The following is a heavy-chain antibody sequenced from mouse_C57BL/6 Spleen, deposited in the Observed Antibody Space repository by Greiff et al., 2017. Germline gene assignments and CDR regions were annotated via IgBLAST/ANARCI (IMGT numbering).Heavy chain of an antibody. CDR2: INPNNGGT. CDR3: ARRDYGSSYWYFDV. D-gene: IGHD1-1*01. J-gene: IGHJ1*03. V-gene: IGHV1-18*01. CDR1: GYTFTDYN. Sequence: EVQGVESGPELVKPGASVKIPCKASGYTFTDYNMDWVKQSHGKSLEWIGDINPNNGGTIYNQKFKGKATLTVDKSSSTADMELRSLTSEDTAVYYCARRDYGSSYWYFDVWGTGTTVTVSS.